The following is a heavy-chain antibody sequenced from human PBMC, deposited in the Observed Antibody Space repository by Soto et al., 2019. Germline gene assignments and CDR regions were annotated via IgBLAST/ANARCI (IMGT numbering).Heavy chain of an antibody. J-gene: IGHJ4*02. CDR3: ATHEKYSNAWLDY. D-gene: IGHD6-19*01. CDR1: GGSIISSPYY. CDR2: IYYSGSP. Sequence: SETLSLTCNVSGGSIISSPYYGVLIRQPPGKGLEWIGSIYYSGSPYYNPSLKSRVTISVETSKNQFSLKLNSVTTADTAVYYCATHEKYSNAWLDYCGQGTTVTVYS. V-gene: IGHV4-39*01.